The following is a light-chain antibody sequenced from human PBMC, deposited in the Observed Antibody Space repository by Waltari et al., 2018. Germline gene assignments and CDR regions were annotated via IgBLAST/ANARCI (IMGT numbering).Light chain of an antibody. CDR3: QQYNSYSWT. CDR2: KAS. Sequence: DIQMTQSPSTLSASVGDRVTITCRASQSISSWLAWYQQKPGKAPKLLIYKASSLESGLPSRFSGSVSGTEFPLTISSLQPDDFATYYCQQYNSYSWTFGQGTKVEIK. J-gene: IGKJ1*01. V-gene: IGKV1-5*03. CDR1: QSISSW.